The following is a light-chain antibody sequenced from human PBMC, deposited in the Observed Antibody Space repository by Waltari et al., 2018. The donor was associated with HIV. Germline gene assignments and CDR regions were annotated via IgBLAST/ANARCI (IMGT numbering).Light chain of an antibody. CDR1: PRHLRDFNF. Sequence: HSALTQPASVSGSPGQSITISCTGPPRHLRDFNFVSWYQQSPGRAPKLIIFEVYSRPSGISDRFSGSKSGVTASLTISALRAEDEADYFCSSYSARGFVVFGGGTKVTVL. CDR2: EVY. CDR3: SSYSARGFVV. V-gene: IGLV2-14*01. J-gene: IGLJ3*02.